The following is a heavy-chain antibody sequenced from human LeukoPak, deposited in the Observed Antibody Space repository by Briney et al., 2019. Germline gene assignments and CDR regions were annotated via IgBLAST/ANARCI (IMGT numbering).Heavy chain of an antibody. V-gene: IGHV4-59*12. D-gene: IGHD1-14*01. Sequence: PSETLSLTCTVSGGSISSYYWNWIRQPPGKGLEWIGYIYYIGSTNYNPSLKSRVTISVDKSKNQFSLTLSSVTAADTAVYYCASVPTGPRYFDLWGRGTLVTVSS. CDR3: ASVPTGPRYFDL. CDR1: GGSISSYY. J-gene: IGHJ2*01. CDR2: IYYIGST.